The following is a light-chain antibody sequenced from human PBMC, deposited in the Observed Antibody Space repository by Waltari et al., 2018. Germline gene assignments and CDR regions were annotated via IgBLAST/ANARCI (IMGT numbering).Light chain of an antibody. Sequence: QSARTQPPSADGSPGQAVTIPCPRTSSDIGGNDYVSWYQQHPGKAPRLILFEVNKRPSGVPARFSGSKSGNTAALTISGLHTADEADYYCSSFAGIINYYVFGSGTKVTVL. CDR1: SSDIGGNDY. J-gene: IGLJ1*01. V-gene: IGLV2-8*01. CDR2: EVN. CDR3: SSFAGIINYYV.